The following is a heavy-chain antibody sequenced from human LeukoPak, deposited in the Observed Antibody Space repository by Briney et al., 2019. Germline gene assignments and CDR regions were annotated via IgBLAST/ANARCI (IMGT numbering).Heavy chain of an antibody. J-gene: IGHJ4*02. Sequence: SETLSLTCTVSSGSISAYYWNWIRQPPGKGLEWIGSVYYSGSTNYNPSLKSRVTISVDTSKNRFSLNLSSVTAADTAVYYCARGGSRSYTSSSLDYWGQGTLVTVSS. V-gene: IGHV4-59*01. D-gene: IGHD6-6*01. CDR3: ARGGSRSYTSSSLDY. CDR1: SGSISAYY. CDR2: VYYSGST.